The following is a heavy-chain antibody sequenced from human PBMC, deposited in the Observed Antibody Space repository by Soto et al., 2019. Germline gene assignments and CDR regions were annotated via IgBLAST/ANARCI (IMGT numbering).Heavy chain of an antibody. CDR1: GFTFSSYA. Sequence: GGSLRLSCAASGFTFSSYAMSWVRQAPGKGLEWVSAISGSGGSTYYADAEKGRFTISRDNSKNTLYLQMNSLRAEDTAVYYCPKDGDYYGSGSFNYYYYGMDVWGQGTTVTVAS. V-gene: IGHV3-23*01. CDR3: PKDGDYYGSGSFNYYYYGMDV. J-gene: IGHJ6*02. D-gene: IGHD3-10*01. CDR2: ISGSGGST.